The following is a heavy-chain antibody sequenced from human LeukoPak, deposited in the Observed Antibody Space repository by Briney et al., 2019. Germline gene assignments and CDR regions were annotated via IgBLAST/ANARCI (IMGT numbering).Heavy chain of an antibody. D-gene: IGHD3-10*01. Sequence: PSETLSLTCTVSSGSISSSTYYWGWIRQPPGKGLEWIGTIYYTGSTYYNPSLKSRVTISVDTSKNQFSLKLSSVTAADTAVYYCARRGIIMVRGVIINYYYYYMDVWGKGTTVTISS. V-gene: IGHV4-39*07. CDR3: ARRGIIMVRGVIINYYYYYMDV. CDR2: IYYTGST. CDR1: SGSISSSTYY. J-gene: IGHJ6*03.